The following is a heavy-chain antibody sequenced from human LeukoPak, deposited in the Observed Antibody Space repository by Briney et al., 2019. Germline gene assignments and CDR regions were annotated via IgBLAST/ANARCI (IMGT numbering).Heavy chain of an antibody. D-gene: IGHD3-22*01. V-gene: IGHV4-4*07. CDR1: GGSISGFY. J-gene: IGHJ6*03. CDR3: AREALPGSYYDSSGYYPNYYYYYHMDV. CDR2: IYTSGIT. Sequence: PSETLSLTCTVSGGSISGFYWSWVRQPAGKGLEWIGRIYTSGITNYSPPLKSRVTISVDKSKNQFSLKLSSVTAADTAVYYCAREALPGSYYDSSGYYPNYYYYYHMDVWNKGTTVTVSS.